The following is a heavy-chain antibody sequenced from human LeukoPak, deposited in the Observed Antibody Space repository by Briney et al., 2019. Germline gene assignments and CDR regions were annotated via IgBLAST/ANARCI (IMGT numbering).Heavy chain of an antibody. V-gene: IGHV4-59*01. Sequence: PSETLSLTCTVSGGSISSYYWSWIRQPPGKGLEWIGYIYYSGSTNYNPSLKSRVTISVDTSKNQFSLKLSSVTAANTAVYYCARGGGWGNWNDAVDYWGQGTLVTVSS. CDR1: GGSISSYY. CDR3: ARGGGWGNWNDAVDY. D-gene: IGHD1-1*01. J-gene: IGHJ4*02. CDR2: IYYSGST.